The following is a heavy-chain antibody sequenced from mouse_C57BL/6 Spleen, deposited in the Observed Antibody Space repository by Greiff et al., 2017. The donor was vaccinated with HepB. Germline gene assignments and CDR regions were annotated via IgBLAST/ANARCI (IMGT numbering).Heavy chain of an antibody. CDR2: ISSGSSTI. V-gene: IGHV5-17*01. Sequence: EVKLMESGGGLVKPGGSLKLSCAASGFTFSDYGMHWVRQAPEKGLEWVAYISSGSSTIYYADTVKGRFTISRDNAKNTLFLQMTSLRSEDTAMYYCARGGLLRAYFDVWGTGTTVTVSS. D-gene: IGHD1-1*01. CDR3: ARGGLLRAYFDV. J-gene: IGHJ1*03. CDR1: GFTFSDYG.